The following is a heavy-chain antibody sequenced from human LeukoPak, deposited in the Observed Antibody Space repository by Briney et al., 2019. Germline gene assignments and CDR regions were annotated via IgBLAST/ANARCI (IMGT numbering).Heavy chain of an antibody. D-gene: IGHD6-13*01. CDR3: ARDSLAAPASFDY. J-gene: IGHJ4*02. CDR1: GFTFSSYG. Sequence: GGSLRLSCAASGFTFSSYGMHWVRQAPGKGLEWVAFIRYDGSKKDYGDSVKGRFTISRDNSKNTLYLQMNSLRAEDTAVYYCARDSLAAPASFDYWGQGTLVTVSS. V-gene: IGHV3-30*02. CDR2: IRYDGSKK.